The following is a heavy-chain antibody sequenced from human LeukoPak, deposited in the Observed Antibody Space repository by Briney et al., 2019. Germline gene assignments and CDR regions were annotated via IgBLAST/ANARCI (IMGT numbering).Heavy chain of an antibody. CDR2: ISSAGTNI. J-gene: IGHJ2*01. CDR3: ASGIQPRLSWFFDL. Sequence: GGSLRLSCAASGFIFSDYYMTWIRQAPGKGREWGAYISSAGTNIYYVDSVKGRFTISSDSAKNSMYLQMNSLRAEDTAVYYCASGIQPRLSWFFDLWGRGTQVIVSS. D-gene: IGHD5-18*01. CDR1: GFIFSDYY. V-gene: IGHV3-11*01.